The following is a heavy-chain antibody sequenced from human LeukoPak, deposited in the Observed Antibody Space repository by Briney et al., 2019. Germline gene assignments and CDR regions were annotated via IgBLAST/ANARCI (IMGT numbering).Heavy chain of an antibody. J-gene: IGHJ6*02. Sequence: SETLSLTCAVSGGSVSSSSWWTWVRQPPGKGLEWIGEIYHSGSTNYQSSLKSQVTISVDKSKNQFSLKMTSVTAADMAVYYCASRSYFGLDVWGQGTTVTISS. CDR1: GGSVSSSSW. CDR3: ASRSYFGLDV. CDR2: IYHSGST. V-gene: IGHV4-4*02.